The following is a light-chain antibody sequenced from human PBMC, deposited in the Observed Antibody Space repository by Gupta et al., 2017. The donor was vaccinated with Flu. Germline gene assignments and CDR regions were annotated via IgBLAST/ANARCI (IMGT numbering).Light chain of an antibody. CDR3: QQYYNTPLA. J-gene: IGKJ1*01. Sequence: DIVMTQSPDSLAVSLGERATINCKSSQSLLYSSNNRNYLAWYQQKPRQPPKLLIYWASTRQSGVPDRFSGSGSGTDFTLTISSLQAEDVAVYYCQQYYNTPLAFGHGTKVDIK. CDR1: QSLLYSSNNRNY. V-gene: IGKV4-1*01. CDR2: WAS.